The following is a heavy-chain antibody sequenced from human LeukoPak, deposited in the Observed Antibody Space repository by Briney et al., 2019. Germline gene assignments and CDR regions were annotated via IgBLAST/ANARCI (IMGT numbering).Heavy chain of an antibody. V-gene: IGHV3-23*01. CDR1: GFTFSSYA. D-gene: IGHD6-13*01. J-gene: IGHJ4*02. CDR3: AKDRSSSFLPVDS. Sequence: PGGSLRLSCAASGFTFSSYAMTWVRQAPGKGLEWVSTITGSGDSTYYADSVKGRFTISRDNSKNTLYLQMNNQRADDTAVYYCAKDRSSSFLPVDSWGQGTLVTVSS. CDR2: ITGSGDST.